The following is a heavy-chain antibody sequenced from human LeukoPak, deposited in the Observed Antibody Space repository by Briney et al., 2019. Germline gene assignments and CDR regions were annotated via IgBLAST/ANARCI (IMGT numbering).Heavy chain of an antibody. J-gene: IGHJ4*02. D-gene: IGHD5-18*01. CDR1: GFTFSSYW. CDR2: IDSDGSTT. V-gene: IGHV3-74*01. Sequence: GGSLRLSCAASGFTFSSYWMHWVRQAPGKGLVWVSRIDSDGSTTKYADSVKGRFTISRDNAKNTLYLQMNGLRAEDTAVYYCARVPPGDSYGNYWGQGTLVTVSS. CDR3: ARVPPGDSYGNY.